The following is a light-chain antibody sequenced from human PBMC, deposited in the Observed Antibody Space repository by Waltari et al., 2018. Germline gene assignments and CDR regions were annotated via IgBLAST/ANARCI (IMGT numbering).Light chain of an antibody. V-gene: IGKV3-20*01. J-gene: IGKJ1*01. CDR2: GAS. CDR3: QRNDRLPVT. CDR1: QSVGRA. Sequence: EIVLTQSPRTLSLSPGERATLSCRASQSVGRALIWYQQKPGQAPRLLIYGASTRATGIPDRFSGSGFGTDFSLTISRLEPEDFAVYYCQRNDRLPVTFGQGTKVEIK.